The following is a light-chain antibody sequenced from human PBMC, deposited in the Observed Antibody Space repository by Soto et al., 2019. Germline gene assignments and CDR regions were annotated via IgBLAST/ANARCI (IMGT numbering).Light chain of an antibody. V-gene: IGKV3D-20*02. CDR3: RQRIDWWT. CDR2: GAS. Sequence: EIVLTQSPGTLSLSPGERATLSCRASQSVSSSYLAWYQQKPGQAPRLLIYGASSRATGIPDRFSGSGSGTEFTLSITSLQSEDFAVYYGRQRIDWWTFGQGNKVDSK. J-gene: IGKJ1*01. CDR1: QSVSSSY.